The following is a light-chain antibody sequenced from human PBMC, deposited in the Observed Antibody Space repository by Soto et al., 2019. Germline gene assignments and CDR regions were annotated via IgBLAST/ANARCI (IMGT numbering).Light chain of an antibody. J-gene: IGLJ1*01. Sequence: QSALTRPPSVSGSPGQSVTISCTGTSTDFVSYNRVSWYQQPPGTAPKLMIYEVNKRPSGVPDRFSGSKSGNTASLTVSGLQAEDEADYYCSSYAGSSNVFGTGTKLTVL. CDR2: EVN. CDR1: STDFVSYNR. CDR3: SSYAGSSNV. V-gene: IGLV2-18*02.